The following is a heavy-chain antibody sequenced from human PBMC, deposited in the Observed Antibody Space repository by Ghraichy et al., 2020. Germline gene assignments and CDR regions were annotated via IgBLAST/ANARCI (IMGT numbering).Heavy chain of an antibody. CDR1: GFTFSSYA. V-gene: IGHV3-64D*06. CDR3: VKDRSYYYGSGSYYTQNPFDY. Sequence: GSLKLSCSASGFTFSSYAMHWVRQAPGKGLEYVSAISSNGGSTYYADSVKGRFTISRDNSKNTLYLQMSSLRAEDTAVYYCVKDRSYYYGSGSYYTQNPFDYWGQGTLVTVSS. CDR2: ISSNGGST. D-gene: IGHD3-10*01. J-gene: IGHJ4*02.